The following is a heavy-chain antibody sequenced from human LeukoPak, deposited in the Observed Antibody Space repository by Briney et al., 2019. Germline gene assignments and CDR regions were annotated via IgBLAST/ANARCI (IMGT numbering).Heavy chain of an antibody. Sequence: GGSLRLSCAASGFTFSSYAMSWVRQAPGKGLEWVSAISGSGGSTYYADSVKGRFTISRDNSKNTLYPQMNSLRAEDTAVYYCAKSLRWLVLFDYWGQGTLVTVSS. J-gene: IGHJ4*02. V-gene: IGHV3-23*01. D-gene: IGHD6-19*01. CDR3: AKSLRWLVLFDY. CDR2: ISGSGGST. CDR1: GFTFSSYA.